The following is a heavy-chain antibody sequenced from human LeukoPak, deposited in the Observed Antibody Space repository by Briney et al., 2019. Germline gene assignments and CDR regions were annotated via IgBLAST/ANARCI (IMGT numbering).Heavy chain of an antibody. CDR2: ISAGGGTT. J-gene: IGHJ4*02. CDR3: AKYRVDTSLGRNFDY. D-gene: IGHD5-18*01. V-gene: IGHV3-23*01. Sequence: QTGGFLRLSCAASGVTFSSYSMTWVRQAPGKGLEWVSVISAGGGTTYYADSVKGRFTVSRDNSKNTLYLQMNGLRAEDTAIYYCAKYRVDTSLGRNFDYWGQGTLVTVSS. CDR1: GVTFSSYS.